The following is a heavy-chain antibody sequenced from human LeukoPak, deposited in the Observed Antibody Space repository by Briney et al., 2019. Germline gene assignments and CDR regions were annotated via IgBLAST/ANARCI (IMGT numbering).Heavy chain of an antibody. CDR2: ISSSGSTI. J-gene: IGHJ6*03. CDR1: GFTFSSYE. Sequence: PGGSLRLSCAASGFTFSSYEMNLVRQAPGKGLEWVSYISSSGSTIYYADSVKGRFTISRDNAKNSLYLQMNSLRAEDTAVYYCASYGEYYYYMDVWGKGTTVTVSS. CDR3: ASYGEYYYYMDV. D-gene: IGHD4-17*01. V-gene: IGHV3-48*03.